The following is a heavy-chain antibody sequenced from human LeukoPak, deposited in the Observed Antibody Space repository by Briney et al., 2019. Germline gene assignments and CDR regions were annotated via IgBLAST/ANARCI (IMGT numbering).Heavy chain of an antibody. CDR2: MNPNSGNT. V-gene: IGHV1-8*03. CDR1: GSTFTSYD. D-gene: IGHD2/OR15-2a*01. Sequence: GASVKVSCKASGSTFTSYDINWVRQATGQGLEWMGWMNPNSGNTGYAQKFQGRVTITGNTSISTAYMELSSLRSEDTAVYYCARDNRGAEAFDIWGQGTMVTVSS. CDR3: ARDNRGAEAFDI. J-gene: IGHJ3*02.